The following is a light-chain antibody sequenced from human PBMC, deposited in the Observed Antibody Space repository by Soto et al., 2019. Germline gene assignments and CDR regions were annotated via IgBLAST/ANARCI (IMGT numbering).Light chain of an antibody. CDR3: AAWDDSLGAVV. CDR2: DDS. Sequence: SYELTQPPSVSVAPGQTAKIPCGGDNIGAESVHWYQQRPGQAPVLVVYDDSDRPSGIPDRFSGSKSGTSASLAISGLQSDDESDYYCAAWDDSLGAVVFGGGTQLTVL. J-gene: IGLJ2*01. V-gene: IGLV3-21*02. CDR1: NIGAES.